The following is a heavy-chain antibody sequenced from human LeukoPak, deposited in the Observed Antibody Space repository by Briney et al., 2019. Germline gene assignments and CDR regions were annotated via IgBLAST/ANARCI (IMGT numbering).Heavy chain of an antibody. D-gene: IGHD3-10*01. Sequence: ASVKVSCKASGGTFSSYAISWVRQAPGQGLEWMGWMNPNSGNTGYAQKFQGRVTMTRNTSISTAYMELSSLRSEDTAVYYCARGARRVVRGVISYYFDYWGQGTLVTVSS. J-gene: IGHJ4*02. CDR2: MNPNSGNT. V-gene: IGHV1-8*02. CDR1: GGTFSSYA. CDR3: ARGARRVVRGVISYYFDY.